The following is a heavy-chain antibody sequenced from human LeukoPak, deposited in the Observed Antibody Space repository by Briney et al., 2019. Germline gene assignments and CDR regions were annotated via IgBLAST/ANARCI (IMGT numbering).Heavy chain of an antibody. CDR1: GYTFTSYD. V-gene: IGHV1-8*01. CDR3: AAYYYDSSGHY. Sequence: ASLKVSCKASGYTFTSYDFNRLRPATGQGLEWMGWMNTNSGNTVYAQKFQGRVTMPRNTSISTAYMELSSLRSEDTGVYYCAAYYYDSSGHYWGQGTLVSVSS. CDR2: MNTNSGNT. J-gene: IGHJ4*02. D-gene: IGHD3-22*01.